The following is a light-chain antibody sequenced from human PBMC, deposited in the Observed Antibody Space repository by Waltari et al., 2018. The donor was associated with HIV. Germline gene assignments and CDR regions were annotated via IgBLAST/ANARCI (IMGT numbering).Light chain of an antibody. CDR2: GAS. Sequence: EIVLTTSPGTRSLSPGGRGTLSCRASQSLRSRSLAWYQLKPGQAPGLLIYGASTRATGIPDRFSGSGSGTDFTLTISRLEPEDFAVYYCQQYGNSPLGFGQGTRLEIK. CDR3: QQYGNSPLG. V-gene: IGKV3-20*01. CDR1: QSLRSRS. J-gene: IGKJ5*01.